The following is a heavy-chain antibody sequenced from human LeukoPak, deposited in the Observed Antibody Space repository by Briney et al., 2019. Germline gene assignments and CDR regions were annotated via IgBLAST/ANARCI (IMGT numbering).Heavy chain of an antibody. V-gene: IGHV4-34*01. J-gene: IGHJ4*02. CDR2: INHSGST. D-gene: IGHD6-6*01. CDR1: GGSFSGYY. Sequence: SETLSLTCAVYGGSFSGYYWSWIRQPPGKGLEWIGEINHSGSTNYNPSLKSRVTISVDTSKNQFSLKLSSVTAADTAVYYCARGDSEYSSSPVDYWGQGTLVTVSS. CDR3: ARGDSEYSSSPVDY.